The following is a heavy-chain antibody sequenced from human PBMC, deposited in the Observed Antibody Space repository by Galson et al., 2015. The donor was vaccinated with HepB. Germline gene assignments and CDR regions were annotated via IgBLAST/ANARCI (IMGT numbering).Heavy chain of an antibody. V-gene: IGHV3-23*01. Sequence: SLRLSCAASGLNFNSYAMSWVRQAPGKGLEWVSTVGNSGYSTYYADSVRGRFTISRDNSKNTLSLQMSSLRVEDTAVYYCAKVARGGYNNDWFDYWGQGILVTVSS. D-gene: IGHD6-19*01. CDR1: GLNFNSYA. J-gene: IGHJ4*02. CDR3: AKVARGGYNNDWFDY. CDR2: VGNSGYST.